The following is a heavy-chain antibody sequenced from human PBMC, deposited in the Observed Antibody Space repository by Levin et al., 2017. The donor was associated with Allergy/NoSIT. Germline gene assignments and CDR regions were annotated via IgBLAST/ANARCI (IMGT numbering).Heavy chain of an antibody. Sequence: GESLKISCKASGYTFTSYDINWVRQATGQGLEWMGWMNPNSGNTGYAQKFQGRVTMTRNTSISTAYMELSSLRSEDTAVYYCARGHNDYGDYWGQGTLVTVSS. J-gene: IGHJ4*02. V-gene: IGHV1-8*01. D-gene: IGHD5-24*01. CDR2: MNPNSGNT. CDR1: GYTFTSYD. CDR3: ARGHNDYGDY.